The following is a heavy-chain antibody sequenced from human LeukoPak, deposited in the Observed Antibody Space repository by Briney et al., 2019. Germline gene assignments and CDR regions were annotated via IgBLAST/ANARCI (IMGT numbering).Heavy chain of an antibody. D-gene: IGHD5-24*01. Sequence: PSETLSLTCAVYGGSFSGYYWGWIRQPPGKGLGWIGGIYHSGSTYYNPSLKSRVTISVDTSKNQFSLKLSSVTAADTAVYYCARDSETENYYYYYMDVWGKGTTVTVSS. J-gene: IGHJ6*03. CDR2: IYHSGST. CDR1: GGSFSGYY. V-gene: IGHV4-34*01. CDR3: ARDSETENYYYYYMDV.